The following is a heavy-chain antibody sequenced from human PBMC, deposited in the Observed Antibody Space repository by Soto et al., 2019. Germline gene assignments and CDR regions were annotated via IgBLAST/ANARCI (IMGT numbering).Heavy chain of an antibody. CDR2: ISGSGGST. CDR3: AKKGLGDYGPCFLDY. J-gene: IGHJ4*02. D-gene: IGHD4-17*01. V-gene: IGHV3-23*01. CDR1: GFTCSSYA. Sequence: GGSLRLSCAASGFTCSSYAMSWVRQAPGKGLEWVSAISGSGGSTYYADSVKGRFTVSRDNSKNTLYLQMNSLRAEDTAVYYCAKKGLGDYGPCFLDYWGQGTLVPVSS.